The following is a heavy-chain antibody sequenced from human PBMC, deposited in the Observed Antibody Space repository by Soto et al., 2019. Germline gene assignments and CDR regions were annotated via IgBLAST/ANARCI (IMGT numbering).Heavy chain of an antibody. Sequence: GGSLRLSCAASGFTFSDYYMSWIRQAPGKGLEWVSYISSSSSYTNYADSVKGRFTISRDNAKNSLYLQMNSLRAEDTAVYYCARDLPDTATPLDYWGQGTLVTVS. V-gene: IGHV3-11*06. CDR1: GFTFSDYY. D-gene: IGHD5-18*01. CDR3: ARDLPDTATPLDY. CDR2: ISSSSSYT. J-gene: IGHJ4*02.